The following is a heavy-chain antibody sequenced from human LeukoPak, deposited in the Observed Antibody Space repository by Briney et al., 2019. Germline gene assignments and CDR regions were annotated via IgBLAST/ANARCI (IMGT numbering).Heavy chain of an antibody. J-gene: IGHJ3*02. Sequence: ASVKISCKASGYTFTNYYMHWVRQAPGQGLEWMGIINPSGGSTIYAQKFQGRVTMTRDTSTSTVYMELSSLRSEDTAVYYCARGTGLKAFDIWGQGTMVTASS. V-gene: IGHV1-46*01. CDR1: GYTFTNYY. D-gene: IGHD3-10*01. CDR3: ARGTGLKAFDI. CDR2: INPSGGST.